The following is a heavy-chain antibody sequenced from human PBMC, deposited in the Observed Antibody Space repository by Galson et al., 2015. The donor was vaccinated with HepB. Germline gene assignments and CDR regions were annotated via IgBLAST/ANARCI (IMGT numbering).Heavy chain of an antibody. CDR2: IWFDGTKI. J-gene: IGHJ3*02. V-gene: IGHV3-33*08. CDR3: ARYLGDYYGFDI. CDR1: GVTFNSNT. D-gene: IGHD2/OR15-2a*01. Sequence: ALRLACAGAGVTFNSNTMHWVRQAPGTGLEWVVLIWFDGTKIYHAGYLECRVTLFRVNSKNILYLQMDSLGAEDASLYYCARYLGDYYGFDIWGQGTMVIVSA.